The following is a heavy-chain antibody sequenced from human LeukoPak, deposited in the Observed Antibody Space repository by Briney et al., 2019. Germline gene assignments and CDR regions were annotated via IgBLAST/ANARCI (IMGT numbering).Heavy chain of an antibody. CDR2: IIPIFGTA. Sequence: ASVKVSCTASGGTFSSYAISWVRQAPGQGLEWMGGIIPIFGTANYAQKFQGRVTITADESTSTAYMELSSLRSEDTAVYYCASSQGQLLPFDYWGQGTLVTVSS. J-gene: IGHJ4*02. D-gene: IGHD2-2*01. V-gene: IGHV1-69*13. CDR3: ASSQGQLLPFDY. CDR1: GGTFSSYA.